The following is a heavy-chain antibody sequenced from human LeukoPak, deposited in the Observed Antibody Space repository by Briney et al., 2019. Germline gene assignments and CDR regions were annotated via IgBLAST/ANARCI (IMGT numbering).Heavy chain of an antibody. Sequence: GGSLRLSCAASGFTFSSYEMNWVRQAPGKGLEWVSYISSSCSTIYYADSVKGRFTISRDNAKNSLYLQMNSLRAEDTAVYYCARAVEIVGATTYEYYYYYYYMDVWGKGTTVTVSS. CDR1: GFTFSSYE. CDR3: ARAVEIVGATTYEYYYYYYYMDV. V-gene: IGHV3-48*03. J-gene: IGHJ6*03. CDR2: ISSSCSTI. D-gene: IGHD1-26*01.